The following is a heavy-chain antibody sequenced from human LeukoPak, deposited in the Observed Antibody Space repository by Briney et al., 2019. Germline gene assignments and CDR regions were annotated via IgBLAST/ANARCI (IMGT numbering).Heavy chain of an antibody. D-gene: IGHD5-12*01. Sequence: PGGSLRLSCAASGFTFSSYAMSWVRQAPGKGLEWVSAISGSGGSTYYADSVKGRFTISRDNSKNTLYLQMNSLRAEDTAVYYCAKDPRAPGIRLYYFDYWGQGNLVTVSS. J-gene: IGHJ4*02. V-gene: IGHV3-23*01. CDR2: ISGSGGST. CDR3: AKDPRAPGIRLYYFDY. CDR1: GFTFSSYA.